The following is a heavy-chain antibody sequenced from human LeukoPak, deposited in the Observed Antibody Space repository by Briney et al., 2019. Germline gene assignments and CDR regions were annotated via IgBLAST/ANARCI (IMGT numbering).Heavy chain of an antibody. Sequence: TSETLSLTCTVSGGSVSSGSYYWSWIRQPPGKGLEWIGYIYYSGSTNYNPSLKSRVTISVDTSKNQFSLKLSSVTAADTAVYYCARDLTGPYSSGWWPLEYWGQGTLVTVSS. D-gene: IGHD6-19*01. CDR1: GGSVSSGSYY. CDR3: ARDLTGPYSSGWWPLEY. CDR2: IYYSGST. V-gene: IGHV4-61*01. J-gene: IGHJ4*02.